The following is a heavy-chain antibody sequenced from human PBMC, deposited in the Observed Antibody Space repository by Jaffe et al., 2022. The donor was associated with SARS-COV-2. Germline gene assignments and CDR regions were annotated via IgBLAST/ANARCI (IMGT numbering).Heavy chain of an antibody. Sequence: QVQLQESGPGLVKPSQTLSLTCTVSGGSISSGSYYWSWIRQPAGKGLEWIGRIYTSGSTNYNPSLKSRVTISVDTSKNQFSLKLSSVTAADTAVYYCARVHTAMDSGFDYWGQGTLVTVSS. J-gene: IGHJ4*02. CDR2: IYTSGST. CDR1: GGSISSGSYY. D-gene: IGHD5-18*01. V-gene: IGHV4-61*02. CDR3: ARVHTAMDSGFDY.